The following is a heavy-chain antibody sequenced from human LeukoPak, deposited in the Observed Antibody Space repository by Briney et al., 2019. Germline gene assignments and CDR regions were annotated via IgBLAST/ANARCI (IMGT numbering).Heavy chain of an antibody. D-gene: IGHD3-3*01. J-gene: IGHJ2*01. V-gene: IGHV4-38-2*01. CDR2: IYHSGST. CDR1: GYSISSGFY. CDR3: ARQFLEWLSTNWYFDL. Sequence: SETLSLTCAVYGYSISSGFYWGWIRQPPGQGLEWIGNIYHSGSTYYNPSLKSRVTISVDTSKNQFSLKLSSVTAADTAVYYCARQFLEWLSTNWYFDLWGRGTLVTVSS.